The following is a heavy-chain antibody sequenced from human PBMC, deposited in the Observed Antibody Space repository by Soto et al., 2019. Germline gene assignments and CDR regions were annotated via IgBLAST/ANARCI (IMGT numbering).Heavy chain of an antibody. CDR1: GGSFSGYY. CDR3: ASGPNAAYFDY. V-gene: IGHV4-34*01. D-gene: IGHD6-25*01. CDR2: INHSGST. Sequence: QVQLQQWGAGLLKPSETLSLTCAVYGGSFSGYYWSWIRQPPGKGLEWIGEINHSGSTNYNPSLKSRVTISVDTSKNQFSLKLSSVTAADTAVYYCASGPNAAYFDYRGQGTLVTVSS. J-gene: IGHJ4*02.